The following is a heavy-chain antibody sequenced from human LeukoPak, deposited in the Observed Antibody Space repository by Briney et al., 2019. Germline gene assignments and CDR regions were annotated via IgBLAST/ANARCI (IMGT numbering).Heavy chain of an antibody. CDR2: IYSGGNT. V-gene: IGHV3-66*01. Sequence: PGGSLRLSCAASGFTFSSNYMTWVRQAPGKGLEWVLVIYSGGNTYYADSVKGRFTISRDNSKNTLYLQMNSLRAEDTAVYYCARNDILTGYMFEYWGQGTLVTVSS. J-gene: IGHJ4*02. D-gene: IGHD3-9*01. CDR3: ARNDILTGYMFEY. CDR1: GFTFSSNY.